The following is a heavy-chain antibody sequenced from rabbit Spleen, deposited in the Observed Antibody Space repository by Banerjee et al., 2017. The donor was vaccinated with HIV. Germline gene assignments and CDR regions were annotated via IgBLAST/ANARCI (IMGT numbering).Heavy chain of an antibody. D-gene: IGHD8-1*01. V-gene: IGHV1S40*01. J-gene: IGHJ6*01. CDR1: GFSFSSSYY. Sequence: QSLEESGGDLVKPGASLTLTCTASGFSFSSSYYMCWVRQPPGKGLEWIACIAVGSSGTTYYANWAKGRFTISKTSSTTVTLQMTSLTAADTATYFCARDTGTSFSSYGMDLWGPGTLVTV. CDR3: ARDTGTSFSSYGMDL. CDR2: IAVGSSGTT.